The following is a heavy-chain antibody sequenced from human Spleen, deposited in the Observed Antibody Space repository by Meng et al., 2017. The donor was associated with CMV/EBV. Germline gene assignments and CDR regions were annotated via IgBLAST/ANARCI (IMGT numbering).Heavy chain of an antibody. Sequence: DSGFTFNNYAMAWVRQAPGKGLEWVSGISGGGASSFHADSVKGRFAISRDSSKNTLYLQMSSLRAEDTALYYCAKGQTSTRNAYFDSWGQGALVTVSS. D-gene: IGHD1-14*01. CDR2: ISGGGASS. CDR3: AKGQTSTRNAYFDS. CDR1: GFTFNNYA. J-gene: IGHJ4*02. V-gene: IGHV3-23*01.